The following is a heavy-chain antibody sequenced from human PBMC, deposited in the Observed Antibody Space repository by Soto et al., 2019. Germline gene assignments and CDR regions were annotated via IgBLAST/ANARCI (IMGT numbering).Heavy chain of an antibody. CDR3: ARQGAGTATNFDY. Sequence: GESLKISCKGSGYSFSIYWIGWVRQMPGKGLEWMGIIYPGDSDTTYSPSFQGQVTISADKSISTAYLQWSNLKASDTAMYYCARQGAGTATNFDYWGQGTLVTVSS. D-gene: IGHD1-1*01. CDR2: IYPGDSDT. J-gene: IGHJ4*02. CDR1: GYSFSIYW. V-gene: IGHV5-51*01.